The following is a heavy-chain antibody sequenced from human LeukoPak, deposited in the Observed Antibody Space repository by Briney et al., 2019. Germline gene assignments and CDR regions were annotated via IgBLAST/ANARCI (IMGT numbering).Heavy chain of an antibody. V-gene: IGHV3-7*01. CDR1: GFTFSRSW. J-gene: IGHJ4*02. CDR2: IKEDGSET. Sequence: GGSLRLSCAASGFTFSRSWMDWGRQAPGKGLEWVANIKEDGSETYFVDSAKGRFTISRDNAKNSLYLQMDRMRVEDTGIYYCSRSLNNWGQGTLVTVSS. CDR3: SRSLNN. D-gene: IGHD1/OR15-1a*01.